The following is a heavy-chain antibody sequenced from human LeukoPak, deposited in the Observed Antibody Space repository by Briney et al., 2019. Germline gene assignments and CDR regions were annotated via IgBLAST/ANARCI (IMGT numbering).Heavy chain of an antibody. Sequence: PGGSLRLSCAASGFTFSSYAMSWVRQAPEKGLEWVSSASGGGGITYYADSVKGRFAISRGNSKNTLYLQLNSLRPEDTAVYYCAKSRTLTNWFDPWGQGTLVTVSS. J-gene: IGHJ5*02. V-gene: IGHV3-23*01. CDR2: ASGGGGIT. CDR1: GFTFSSYA. CDR3: AKSRTLTNWFDP. D-gene: IGHD3-9*01.